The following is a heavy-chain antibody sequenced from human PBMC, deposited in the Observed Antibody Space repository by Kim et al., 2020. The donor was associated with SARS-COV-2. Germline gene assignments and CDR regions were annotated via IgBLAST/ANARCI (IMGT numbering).Heavy chain of an antibody. V-gene: IGHV3-21*01. Sequence: GGSLRLSCAASGFTFSSYSMNWVRQAPGKGLEWVSSISSSSSYIYYADSVKGRFTISRDNAKNSLYLQMNSLRAEDTAVYYCARDLAVAGTGRALYYYYYYGMDVWGQGTTVTVSS. CDR3: ARDLAVAGTGRALYYYYYYGMDV. CDR2: ISSSSSYI. CDR1: GFTFSSYS. J-gene: IGHJ6*02. D-gene: IGHD6-19*01.